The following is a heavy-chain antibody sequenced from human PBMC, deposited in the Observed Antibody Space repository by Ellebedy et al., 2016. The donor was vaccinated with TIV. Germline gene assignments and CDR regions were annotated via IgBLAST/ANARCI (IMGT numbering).Heavy chain of an antibody. V-gene: IGHV3-23*01. CDR1: GFTFSSYA. D-gene: IGHD6-6*01. J-gene: IGHJ4*02. Sequence: GGSLRLXCAASGFTFSSYAMSWVRQAPGKGLEWVSAISGSGGSTYYADSVKGRFTISRDNSKNTLYLQMNSLRAEDTAVYYCAKEANSSSSPSLALYYFDYWGQGTLVTVSS. CDR3: AKEANSSSSPSLALYYFDY. CDR2: ISGSGGST.